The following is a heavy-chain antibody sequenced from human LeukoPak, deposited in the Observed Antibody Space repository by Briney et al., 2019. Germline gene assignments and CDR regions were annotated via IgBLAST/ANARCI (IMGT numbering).Heavy chain of an antibody. CDR3: AKTTVTPPYYMDV. Sequence: GGSLRLSCAASGFTFSNYAMSWVRQAPGKGLEWVSGISGSSGNTYYADSVKGRFTISRDNAKKSLYLQMNSLRAEDTAVYYCAKTTVTPPYYMDVWGKGTTVTVSS. J-gene: IGHJ6*03. V-gene: IGHV3-23*01. CDR1: GFTFSNYA. D-gene: IGHD4-11*01. CDR2: ISGSSGNT.